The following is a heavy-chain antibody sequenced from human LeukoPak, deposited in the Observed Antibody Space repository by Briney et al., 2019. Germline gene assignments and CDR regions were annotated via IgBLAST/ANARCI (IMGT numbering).Heavy chain of an antibody. V-gene: IGHV4-39*01. CDR1: GGSISSSNYF. J-gene: IGHJ1*01. CDR2: IYHSGTT. CDR3: ARHSRTSSTRYFQV. Sequence: SSETLSLTCTVSGGSISSSNYFWDWTRQPLGKGPEWIGSIYHSGTTYYDPSLKSRVTISVDTSKNQFSLKLSSVTAADTAVYYCARHSRTSSTRYFQVWGQGTLVSVSS. D-gene: IGHD6-13*01.